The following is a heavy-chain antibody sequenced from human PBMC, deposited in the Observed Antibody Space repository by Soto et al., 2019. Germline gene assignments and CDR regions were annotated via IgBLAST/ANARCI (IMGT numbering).Heavy chain of an antibody. CDR2: IYYSGTT. D-gene: IGHD1-26*01. J-gene: IGHJ4*02. CDR3: ARSAVGATKSGFDS. V-gene: IGHV4-31*03. Sequence: QVQLQESGPGLVKPSQTLSLTCNVSGDSINNCGHYWSLIRQPPGKGLEWIGFIYYSGTTYYNPSLKSRVTISVHTSKIQFSLKLNSVTAADTAVYYCARSAVGATKSGFDSWGQGTLVTVSS. CDR1: GDSINNCGHY.